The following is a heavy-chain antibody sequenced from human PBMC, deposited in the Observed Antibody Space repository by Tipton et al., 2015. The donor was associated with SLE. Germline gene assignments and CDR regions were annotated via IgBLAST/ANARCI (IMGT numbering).Heavy chain of an antibody. CDR2: IYTSGAT. CDR1: GVSISSSY. D-gene: IGHD2-15*01. CDR3: ARGSVVADDY. J-gene: IGHJ4*01. V-gene: IGHV4-4*07. Sequence: LRLSCNVSGVSISSSYWSWIRQPAGKGLEWIGRIYTSGATDDNPSLKSRVTMSVDMSKNQIFLKMTSVTAADTAVYYCARGSVVADDYWGQGTLVTVSS.